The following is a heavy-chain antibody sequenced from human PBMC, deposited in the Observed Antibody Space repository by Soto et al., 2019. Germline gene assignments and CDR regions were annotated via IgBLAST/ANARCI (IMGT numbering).Heavy chain of an antibody. CDR3: AKGAVVRGVYDLDY. CDR2: ISGSGGST. CDR1: GFTFSSYA. D-gene: IGHD3-10*01. J-gene: IGHJ4*02. Sequence: EVQLLESGGGLVQPGGSLRLSCAASGFTFSSYAMNWVRQAPGKGLEWVSAISGSGGSTYYADSVKGRFTISRDNSKNTLYLQMNSLRAEDTTVYYCAKGAVVRGVYDLDYWGQGTLVTVSS. V-gene: IGHV3-23*01.